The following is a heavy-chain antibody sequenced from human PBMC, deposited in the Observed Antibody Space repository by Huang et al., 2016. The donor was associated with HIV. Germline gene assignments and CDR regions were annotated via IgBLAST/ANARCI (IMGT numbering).Heavy chain of an antibody. CDR3: AKPLIEPRFGERAPYYFDY. D-gene: IGHD3-10*01. CDR1: GFTFRNYA. CDR2: ISGSGSNK. Sequence: EVHLLESGGGLVQPGGSLRLSCAASGFTFRNYALTWVRQAPGGGLEWVSGISGSGSNKYYADSVKGRFSISRDNSKSTLYLQMNSLRAEDSAVYYCAKPLIEPRFGERAPYYFDYWGQGTLATVSS. V-gene: IGHV3-23*01. J-gene: IGHJ4*02.